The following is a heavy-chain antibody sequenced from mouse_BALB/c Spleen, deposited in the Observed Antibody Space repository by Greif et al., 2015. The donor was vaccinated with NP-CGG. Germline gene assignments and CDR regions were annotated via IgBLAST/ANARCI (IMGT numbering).Heavy chain of an antibody. CDR2: INPSTGYT. Sequence: QVHVKQSGAELAKPGASVKMSCKASGYTFTSYWMYWVKQRPGQGLEWIGYINPSTGYTEYNQKFKDKATLTADKSSSTAYMQLSSLTSEDSAVYYCARSDGYYGYWGQGTTLTVSS. V-gene: IGHV1-7*01. CDR1: GYTFTSYW. D-gene: IGHD2-3*01. CDR3: ARSDGYYGY. J-gene: IGHJ2*01.